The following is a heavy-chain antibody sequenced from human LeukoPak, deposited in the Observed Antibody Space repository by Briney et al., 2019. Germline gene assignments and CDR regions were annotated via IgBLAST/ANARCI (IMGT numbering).Heavy chain of an antibody. V-gene: IGHV3-7*01. CDR1: GFTFSNYW. D-gene: IGHD5-12*01. CDR3: ARDRGHSGYDLYDY. Sequence: GGSLRLSYAASGFTFSNYWMGWVRQAPGKGLGWVANIKHDGSEIYYVDFVKGRFTISRDTATDSLYLQMNSLRAEDTAVYYCARDRGHSGYDLYDYWGQGTLVTVSS. CDR2: IKHDGSEI. J-gene: IGHJ4*02.